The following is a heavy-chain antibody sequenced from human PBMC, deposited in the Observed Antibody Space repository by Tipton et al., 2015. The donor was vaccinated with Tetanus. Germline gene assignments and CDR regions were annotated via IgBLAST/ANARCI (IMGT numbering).Heavy chain of an antibody. CDR3: ARGSSRYPYDYGMDG. CDR1: GDSFSTYW. Sequence: VQLVQSGAEVKKPGESLKISCKGSGDSFSTYWIGWVRQMPGKGLEWMGIIYPDDSDTSYSPSFQGQVTISADKSISTAYLQWSSLKASDAAMYYCARGSSRYPYDYGMDGWGQGTTVSVSS. CDR2: IYPDDSDT. J-gene: IGHJ6*02. D-gene: IGHD3-22*01. V-gene: IGHV5-51*01.